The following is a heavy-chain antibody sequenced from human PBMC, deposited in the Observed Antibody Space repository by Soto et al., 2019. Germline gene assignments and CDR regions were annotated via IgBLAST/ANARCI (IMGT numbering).Heavy chain of an antibody. Sequence: GGSLRLSCAASRFTFKDCDMHWARHAIGKGLQRVSLISWDGVSTYYADSVKGRFTISRDNSKNSLYLHKNSQRAEDTALYHCARRKTGLNLREYYCRIDFCDQGTTITVS. J-gene: IGHJ6*02. CDR2: ISWDGVST. CDR1: RFTFKDCD. CDR3: ARRKTGLNLREYYCRIDF. V-gene: IGHV3-43D*04. D-gene: IGHD3-9*01.